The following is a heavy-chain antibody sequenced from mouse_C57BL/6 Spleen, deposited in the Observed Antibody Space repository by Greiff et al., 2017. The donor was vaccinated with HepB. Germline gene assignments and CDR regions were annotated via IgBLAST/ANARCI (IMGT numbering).Heavy chain of an antibody. Sequence: QVQLQQPGAELVKPGASVKLSCKASGYTFTSYWVQWVKQRPGQGLEWIGEIDPSDSYTNYNHKFKGMATLTVDTASSTAYMQISSLTSEDPAVYYCARGVRGITTVVARDLYFDVWGTGATVTV. D-gene: IGHD1-1*01. CDR2: IDPSDSYT. J-gene: IGHJ1*03. CDR3: ARGVRGITTVVARDLYFDV. CDR1: GYTFTSYW. V-gene: IGHV1-50*01.